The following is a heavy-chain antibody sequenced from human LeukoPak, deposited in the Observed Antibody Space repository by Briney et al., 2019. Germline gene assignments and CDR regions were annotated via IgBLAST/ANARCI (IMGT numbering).Heavy chain of an antibody. D-gene: IGHD4-11*01. J-gene: IGHJ4*02. CDR3: TRGDYSDYLDY. Sequence: GRSLRLSCTASGFIFADYAMSWVRQAPGKGLEWVSFIRSNTYGGTTECAASVKGRFTISRDDSKSIAYLQMNSLKTEDTAMYYCTRGDYSDYLDYWGQGTLVTVSS. CDR2: IRSNTYGGTT. CDR1: GFIFADYA. V-gene: IGHV3-49*04.